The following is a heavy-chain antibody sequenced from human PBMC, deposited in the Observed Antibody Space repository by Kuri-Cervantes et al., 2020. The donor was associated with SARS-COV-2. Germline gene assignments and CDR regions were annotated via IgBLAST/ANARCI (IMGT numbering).Heavy chain of an antibody. CDR3: ASSGGYSYGPTRY. CDR2: ISSSSSTL. CDR1: GFTFSSYS. Sequence: GGSLRLSCAASGFTFSSYSMNWVRQAPGKGLEWVSYISSSSSTLYYADSVKGRFTISRDNAKNSLYLQMNSLRAEDTAVYYCASSGGYSYGPTRYWGQGTLVTVSS. J-gene: IGHJ4*02. D-gene: IGHD5-18*01. V-gene: IGHV3-48*04.